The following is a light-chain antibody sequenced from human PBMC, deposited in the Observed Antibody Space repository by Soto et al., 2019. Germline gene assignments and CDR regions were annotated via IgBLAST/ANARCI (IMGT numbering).Light chain of an antibody. J-gene: IGLJ1*01. CDR1: SSDVGRYDH. CDR3: ISYTGSSTSYV. CDR2: EVS. Sequence: SVLTQPASVSGSPGQSITISCSGTSSDVGRYDHVAWYQQFPGKTPKLMIYEVSKRPSGISKRFSDSKSVNTAALTISGLQAEDKADYYCISYTGSSTSYVFGSGTNVTVL. V-gene: IGLV2-14*01.